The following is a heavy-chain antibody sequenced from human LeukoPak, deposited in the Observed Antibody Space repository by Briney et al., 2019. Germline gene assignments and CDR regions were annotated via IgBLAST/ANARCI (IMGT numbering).Heavy chain of an antibody. CDR1: GGSMRGSSYS. CDR3: ARLDTSGPDDC. Sequence: SEPLSLTCTVSGGSMRGSSYSWGWIRQPPGKGLEWIGQIYYSGSTQYSPSLKSRVTISIDTFKSQFSLKLISVTAADTAVYYCARLDTSGPDDCWGQGTLVTVSS. CDR2: IYYSGST. J-gene: IGHJ4*02. D-gene: IGHD3-22*01. V-gene: IGHV4-39*01.